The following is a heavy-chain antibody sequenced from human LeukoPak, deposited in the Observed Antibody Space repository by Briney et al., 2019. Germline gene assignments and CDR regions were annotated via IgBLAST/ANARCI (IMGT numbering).Heavy chain of an antibody. J-gene: IGHJ4*02. D-gene: IGHD3-10*01. CDR2: ISSSSIYI. CDR1: EFTFSNYK. Sequence: GGSLRLSCADSEFTFSNYKMNWVRHAPGKGLEWVSSISSSSIYIYYADSVKGRFTISRDNDKNSLHLQMNSLRAEDTAVYYCAKEKGYYGSGSYADYWGQGTLVTVSP. CDR3: AKEKGYYGSGSYADY. V-gene: IGHV3-21*04.